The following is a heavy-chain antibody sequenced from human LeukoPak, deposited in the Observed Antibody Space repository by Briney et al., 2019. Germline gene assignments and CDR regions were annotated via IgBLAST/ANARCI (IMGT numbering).Heavy chain of an antibody. Sequence: PGRSLRLSCAASGFTFSSYGMHWVRQAPGKGLEWVAVISYDGSNKYYADSVKGRFTISRDNSKNTLYLQMNSLRAEDTAVYYCAKPLYSGSYYKVASLDYWGQRTLVTVSS. CDR3: AKPLYSGSYYKVASLDY. V-gene: IGHV3-30*18. D-gene: IGHD1-26*01. J-gene: IGHJ4*02. CDR2: ISYDGSNK. CDR1: GFTFSSYG.